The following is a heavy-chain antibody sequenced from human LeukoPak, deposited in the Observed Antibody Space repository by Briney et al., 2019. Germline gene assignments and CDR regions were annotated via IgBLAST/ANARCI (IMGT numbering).Heavy chain of an antibody. CDR3: ARYISRIYCSSTSCYGSWFDP. D-gene: IGHD2-2*01. CDR2: ISAYNGNT. V-gene: IGHV1-18*01. J-gene: IGHJ5*02. Sequence: ASVKVSCKASGYTFTSYGISWVRQAPGQGLEWMGWISAYNGNTNYAQKLQGRVTMTTDTSTSTAYMELRSLGSDDTAVYYCARYISRIYCSSTSCYGSWFDPWGQGTLVTVSS. CDR1: GYTFTSYG.